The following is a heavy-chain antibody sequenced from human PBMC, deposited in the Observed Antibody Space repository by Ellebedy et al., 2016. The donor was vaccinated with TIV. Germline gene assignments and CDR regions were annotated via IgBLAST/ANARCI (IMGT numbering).Heavy chain of an antibody. J-gene: IGHJ4*02. V-gene: IGHV3-30-3*01. CDR1: GLTFSSYA. CDR2: ISYEGNNK. CDR3: ARGEETYGMGYFDY. Sequence: GESLKISCAASGLTFSSYAMHWVRQAPGKGLEWVAVISYEGNNKYYADSVKGRFTISRDNSKNTLYLQMNSLRAEDTAVYYCARGEETYGMGYFDYWGQGTLVTVSS. D-gene: IGHD4-17*01.